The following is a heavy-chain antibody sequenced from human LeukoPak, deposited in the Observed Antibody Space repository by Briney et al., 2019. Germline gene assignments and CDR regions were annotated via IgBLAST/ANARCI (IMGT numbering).Heavy chain of an antibody. D-gene: IGHD5-24*01. Sequence: NTGGSLRLSCAASGFTFSDYYMSWIRQAPGKGLEWVSYISSSGSTIYYADSVKGRFTISRDNSKNTLYLQMNSLRAEDTAVYYCARGDGYHYYFDYWGQGTLVTVSS. CDR2: ISSSGSTI. CDR1: GFTFSDYY. V-gene: IGHV3-11*01. CDR3: ARGDGYHYYFDY. J-gene: IGHJ4*02.